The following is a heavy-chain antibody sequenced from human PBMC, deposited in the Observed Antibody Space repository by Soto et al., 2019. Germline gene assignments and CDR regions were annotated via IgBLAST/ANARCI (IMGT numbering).Heavy chain of an antibody. CDR3: ARDQSTVTTTGWFDP. J-gene: IGHJ5*02. D-gene: IGHD4-17*01. CDR2: ISYDGSNK. V-gene: IGHV3-30-3*01. CDR1: GFTFSSYA. Sequence: QVQLVESGGGVVQPGRSLRLSCAASGFTFSSYAMHWVRQAPGKGLEWVAVISYDGSNKYYADSVKGRFTISRDNSKNTLYLQMNSLRAEDTAVYYCARDQSTVTTTGWFDPWGQGTLVTASS.